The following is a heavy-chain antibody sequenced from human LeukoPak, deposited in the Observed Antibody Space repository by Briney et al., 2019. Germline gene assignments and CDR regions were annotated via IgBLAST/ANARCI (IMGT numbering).Heavy chain of an antibody. CDR1: GFTFSSYG. D-gene: IGHD6-19*01. V-gene: IGHV3-30*02. J-gene: IGHJ4*02. Sequence: GGSLRLSCAASGFTFSSYGMHWVRQAPGKGLEWVAFIRYDGSNKYYADSVKGRFTISRDNSKNTLYLQMNSLRAEDTAVYYCAKAGNSVAGRAFDYWGQGTLVTVSS. CDR2: IRYDGSNK. CDR3: AKAGNSVAGRAFDY.